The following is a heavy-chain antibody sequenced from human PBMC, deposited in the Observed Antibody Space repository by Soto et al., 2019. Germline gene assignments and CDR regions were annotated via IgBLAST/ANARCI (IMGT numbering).Heavy chain of an antibody. CDR3: ARRNYGSGSYYY. CDR2: IYHNGNT. CDR1: GGSISSGDNY. V-gene: IGHV4-30-4*01. Sequence: QVQLQESGPGLVKPSQTLSLTCTVSGGSISSGDNYWSWIRQPPGKGLEWIGYIYHNGNTYYNPSLKSRVTMSVDTSKNQFSLKLSSVTAPDTAVYYCARRNYGSGSYYYWGQGTLVTVSS. J-gene: IGHJ4*02. D-gene: IGHD3-10*01.